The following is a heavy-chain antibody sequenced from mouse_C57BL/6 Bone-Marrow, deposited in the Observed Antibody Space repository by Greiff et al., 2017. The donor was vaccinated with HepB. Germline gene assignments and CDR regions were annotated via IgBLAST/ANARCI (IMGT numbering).Heavy chain of an antibody. CDR2: ISSGSSTI. CDR1: GFTFSDYG. D-gene: IGHD2-4*01. CDR3: ARYDYDDFFFDY. V-gene: IGHV5-17*01. Sequence: DVMLVESGGGLVKPGGSLKLSCAASGFTFSDYGMHWVRQAPEKGLEWVAYISSGSSTIYYADTVKGRFTISRDNAKNTLFLQMTSLRSEDTAMYYCARYDYDDFFFDYWGQGTTLTVSS. J-gene: IGHJ2*01.